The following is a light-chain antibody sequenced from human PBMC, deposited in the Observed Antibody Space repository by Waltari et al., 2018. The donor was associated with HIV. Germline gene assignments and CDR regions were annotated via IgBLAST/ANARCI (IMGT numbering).Light chain of an antibody. CDR2: GNS. V-gene: IGLV1-40*01. CDR1: SSNIGAGYQ. CDR3: QSYDSSLSGYV. Sequence: QSVLTQPPSVSGAPGQRVTIPCTGSSSNIGAGYQVHWYQQLPGTAPKLLIYGNSNRPSGVPDRFSGSKSGTSAPLAITGLQAEDEADYHCQSYDSSLSGYVFGTGTKVTVL. J-gene: IGLJ1*01.